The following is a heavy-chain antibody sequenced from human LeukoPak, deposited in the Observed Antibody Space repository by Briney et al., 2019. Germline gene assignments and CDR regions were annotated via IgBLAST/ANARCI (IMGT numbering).Heavy chain of an antibody. CDR2: INPSGGST. D-gene: IGHD4-17*01. CDR3: ARDSGDYAFGIGY. Sequence: ASVKVSCKASGYTFTSYAMHWVRQAPGQGLEWMGIINPSGGSTSYAQKFQGRVTMIRDTSTSTVYMELSSLRSEDTAVYYCARDSGDYAFGIGYWGQGTLVTVSS. CDR1: GYTFTSYA. V-gene: IGHV1-46*01. J-gene: IGHJ4*02.